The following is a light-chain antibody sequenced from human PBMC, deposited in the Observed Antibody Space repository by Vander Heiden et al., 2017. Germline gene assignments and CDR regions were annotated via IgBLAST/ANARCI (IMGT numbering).Light chain of an antibody. CDR2: LNS. Sequence: DIVMTQSPLSLPVTPGEAASISCRSSQSLLHSNGYNYLDWYLQKPGQSPQLLIYLNSHRASGVPDRFSGSASGTEFTLTISRVEAEDVGVYYCLQVLQPPYSFGQGTNLEIK. V-gene: IGKV2-28*01. CDR1: QSLLHSNGYNY. CDR3: LQVLQPPYS. J-gene: IGKJ2*03.